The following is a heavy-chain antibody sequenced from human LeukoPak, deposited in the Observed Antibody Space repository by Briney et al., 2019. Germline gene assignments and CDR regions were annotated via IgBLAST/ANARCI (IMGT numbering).Heavy chain of an antibody. CDR2: INHSGST. J-gene: IGHJ4*02. D-gene: IGHD4-17*01. Sequence: SETLSLTCAVYGGSFSGYYWSWIRQPPGKGLEWIGEINHSGSTNYNPSLKSRATISVDTSKNQFSLKLSSVTAADTAVYYCARDQTPTVYFDYWGQGTLVTVSS. CDR1: GGSFSGYY. CDR3: ARDQTPTVYFDY. V-gene: IGHV4-34*01.